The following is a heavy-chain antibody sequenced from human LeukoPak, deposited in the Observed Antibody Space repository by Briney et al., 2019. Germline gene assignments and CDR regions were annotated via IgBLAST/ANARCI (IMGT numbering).Heavy chain of an antibody. V-gene: IGHV3-30*04. D-gene: IGHD5/OR15-5a*01. CDR3: ARQMTSTRLFDS. CDR1: GFMFSDHA. J-gene: IGHJ4*02. Sequence: GGSLRLSCVASGFMFSDHAFHWVRQSPDKGLEWVALIGSDGCKKYYADSVQGRFTVSRENSKNTLFLQMNTLRPDDTAVYFCARQMTSTRLFDSWGQGTLVTVSS. CDR2: IGSDGCKK.